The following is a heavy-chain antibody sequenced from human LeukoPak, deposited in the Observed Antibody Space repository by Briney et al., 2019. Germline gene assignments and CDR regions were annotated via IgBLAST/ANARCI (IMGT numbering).Heavy chain of an antibody. Sequence: GGSLRLSCAASGFTFSSYWMHWVRQAPGKGLVWVSRINTDGSSTSYADSVKGRFTISRDNSKNTLYLQMNSLRAEDTAVYYCASGRDSSGWYEDYWGQGTLVTVSS. CDR2: INTDGSST. V-gene: IGHV3-74*01. CDR3: ASGRDSSGWYEDY. D-gene: IGHD6-19*01. CDR1: GFTFSSYW. J-gene: IGHJ4*02.